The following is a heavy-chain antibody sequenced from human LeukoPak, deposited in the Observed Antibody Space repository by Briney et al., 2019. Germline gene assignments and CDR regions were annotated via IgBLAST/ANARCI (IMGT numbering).Heavy chain of an antibody. D-gene: IGHD4-17*01. CDR2: LYISGST. CDR3: TREGRYGDYEGY. Sequence: SETLSLTCTVSGGSISSYYWSWIRQPPGKALEWIGRLYISGSTNYNPCLKCRVTMSVDTSKSQFSLKLSSVTVADTAVYYCTREGRYGDYEGYWGQGTLVTVSS. J-gene: IGHJ4*02. CDR1: GGSISSYY. V-gene: IGHV4-4*07.